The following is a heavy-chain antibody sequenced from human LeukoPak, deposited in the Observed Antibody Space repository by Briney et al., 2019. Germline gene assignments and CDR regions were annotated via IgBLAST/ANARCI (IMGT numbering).Heavy chain of an antibody. CDR3: AREWSYSSGWYGSYYYYYYMDV. CDR2: IFYSGST. V-gene: IGHV4-39*07. CDR1: SGSISTSNYY. Sequence: SETLSLTCTVSSGSISTSNYYWGWVRQPPGKALEWIGNIFYSGSTYYSPSLKSRVTMSVDTSKNQFSLKLSSVTAADTAVYYCAREWSYSSGWYGSYYYYYYMDVWGKGTTVTISS. J-gene: IGHJ6*03. D-gene: IGHD6-19*01.